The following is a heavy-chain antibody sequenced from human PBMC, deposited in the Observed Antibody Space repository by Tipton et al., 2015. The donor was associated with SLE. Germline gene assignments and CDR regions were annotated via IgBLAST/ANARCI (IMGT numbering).Heavy chain of an antibody. CDR3: ARQDLGRAATLTFDI. Sequence: TLSLTCHVAGGPIRNSPYYWARIRQTRGKRLEWIGSVFDTGYTAYNPSLEGRVSISVDTSNNEFSLKLSSVTAADTAVYFCARQDLGRAATLTFDIWGLGTLVTVSS. CDR2: VFDTGYT. D-gene: IGHD6-25*01. V-gene: IGHV4-39*01. J-gene: IGHJ4*02. CDR1: GGPIRNSPYY.